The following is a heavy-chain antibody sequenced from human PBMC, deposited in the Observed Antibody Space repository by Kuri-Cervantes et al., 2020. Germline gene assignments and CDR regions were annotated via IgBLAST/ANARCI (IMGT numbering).Heavy chain of an antibody. Sequence: ASVKVSCKASGYTFTSYYMHWVRQAPGQGLEWMGIINPSGGSTSYAQKFQGRVTMTRDTSTSTAYMELSSLRSEDTAVYYCARGPRLYSSSWYKTSGAFDIWGQGTMVTVSS. V-gene: IGHV1-46*01. CDR3: ARGPRLYSSSWYKTSGAFDI. J-gene: IGHJ3*02. CDR1: GYTFTSYY. CDR2: INPSGGST. D-gene: IGHD6-13*01.